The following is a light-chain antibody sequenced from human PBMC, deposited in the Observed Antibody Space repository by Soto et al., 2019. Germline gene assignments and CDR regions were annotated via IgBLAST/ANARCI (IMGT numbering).Light chain of an antibody. CDR2: EVS. V-gene: IGLV2-14*01. Sequence: QSALTQPASVSGSPGQSITISCTGTSXDVGGYNYVSWYQHHPGKAPKLMIYEVSNRPSGVSDRFSGSRSGNTASLTISGLQAEDESDYYCISYTSSSTWVFGGGTKLTVL. CDR1: SXDVGGYNY. J-gene: IGLJ3*02. CDR3: ISYTSSSTWV.